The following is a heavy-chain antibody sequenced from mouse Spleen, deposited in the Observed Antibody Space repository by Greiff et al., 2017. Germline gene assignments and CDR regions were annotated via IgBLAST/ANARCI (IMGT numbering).Heavy chain of an antibody. Sequence: VQLQQSGPELVKPGASVKISCKASGYSFTGYYMNWVKQSPEKSLEWIGEINPSTGGTTYNQKFKAKATLTVDKSSSTAYMQLKSLTSEDSAVYYCARFSYYDAMDYWGQGTSVTVSS. J-gene: IGHJ4*01. CDR2: INPSTGGT. V-gene: IGHV1-42*01. D-gene: IGHD2-10*01. CDR3: ARFSYYDAMDY. CDR1: GYSFTGYY.